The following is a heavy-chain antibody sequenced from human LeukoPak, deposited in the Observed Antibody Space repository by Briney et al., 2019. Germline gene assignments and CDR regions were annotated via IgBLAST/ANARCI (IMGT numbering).Heavy chain of an antibody. V-gene: IGHV3-23*01. CDR2: ISGTGDST. CDR1: GFAFSTYA. CDR3: AWTASRRWELLPVDY. D-gene: IGHD1-26*01. J-gene: IGHJ4*02. Sequence: GGSLRVSCAASGFAFSTYAMNWVRQAPGKGLEWVSSISGTGDSTYYADSVKGRFTISRDNSKNTLYLQMNSLRADDSAVYYCAWTASRRWELLPVDYWGQGTLVTVSS.